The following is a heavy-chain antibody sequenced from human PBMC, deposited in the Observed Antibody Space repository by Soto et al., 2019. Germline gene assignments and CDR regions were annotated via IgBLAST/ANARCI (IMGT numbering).Heavy chain of an antibody. CDR1: GYTFTSYA. Sequence: QVQLVQSGAEVKKPGASVKVSCKASGYTFTSYAMHWVRQAPGQRLEWMGWINAGNGNTKYSQKFQGRVTITRDTSASTAYMELSSLRSEDTAVYYCARAFGIAVADIDYWGQGTQVTVSS. D-gene: IGHD6-19*01. V-gene: IGHV1-3*01. CDR2: INAGNGNT. CDR3: ARAFGIAVADIDY. J-gene: IGHJ4*02.